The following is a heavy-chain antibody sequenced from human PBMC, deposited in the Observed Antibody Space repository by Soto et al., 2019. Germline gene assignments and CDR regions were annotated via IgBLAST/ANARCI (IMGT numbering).Heavy chain of an antibody. J-gene: IGHJ6*02. CDR3: AKRREYSGYDLGGMDV. CDR1: GFTFSSYA. V-gene: IGHV3-23*01. D-gene: IGHD5-12*01. CDR2: ISGSGGST. Sequence: EVQLLESGGGLVQPGGSLRLSCAASGFTFSSYAMSWVRQAPGKGLEWVSAISGSGGSTYYADSVKGRFTISRDNSKNTLYLQMNSVRAEDTAVYYCAKRREYSGYDLGGMDVWGQGTTVTVSS.